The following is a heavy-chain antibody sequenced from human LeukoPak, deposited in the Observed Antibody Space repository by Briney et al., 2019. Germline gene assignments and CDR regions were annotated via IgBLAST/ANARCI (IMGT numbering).Heavy chain of an antibody. CDR1: GGSISSYY. Sequence: PSETLSLTCTVSGGSISSYYWSWIRQPPGKGLEWIGYIYYSGSTNYNPSLKSRVTISVDTSKNQFSLKLSSVTAADTAVYYCARVRGFGGYCSSTSCYNWFDPWGQGTLVTVSS. D-gene: IGHD2-2*01. J-gene: IGHJ5*02. V-gene: IGHV4-59*01. CDR3: ARVRGFGGYCSSTSCYNWFDP. CDR2: IYYSGST.